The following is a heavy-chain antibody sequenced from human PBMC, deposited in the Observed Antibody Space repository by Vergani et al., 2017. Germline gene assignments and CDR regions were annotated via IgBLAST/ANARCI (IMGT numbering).Heavy chain of an antibody. D-gene: IGHD4-23*01. Sequence: EVQLVQSGAEVKKPGESLKISCKGSGYSFTSYWIGWVRQMPGKGLEWMGIIYPGDSDTRYSPSFQGQVTISADKSISTAYLQWSSLKASDTAMYYCARTFKYGSKYYYYYGMDVWGQGTTVTVSS. J-gene: IGHJ6*02. CDR2: IYPGDSDT. CDR3: ARTFKYGSKYYYYYGMDV. V-gene: IGHV5-51*01. CDR1: GYSFTSYW.